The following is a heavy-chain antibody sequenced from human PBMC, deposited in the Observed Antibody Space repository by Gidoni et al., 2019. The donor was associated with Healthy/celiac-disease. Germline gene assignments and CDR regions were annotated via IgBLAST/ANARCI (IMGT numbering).Heavy chain of an antibody. CDR1: GFPFSSYA. Sequence: EVQLLESGGGLVQPGGSLRLSCSASGFPFSSYAMHWVRQAPGKGLEYVSAISSNGGSTYYADYVKGRFTISRDNSKNTLYLQMSSLRAEDTDVYYCVKELIAVAGTMDWGQGTMVTVSS. J-gene: IGHJ3*01. V-gene: IGHV3-64D*06. CDR2: ISSNGGST. CDR3: VKELIAVAGTMD. D-gene: IGHD6-19*01.